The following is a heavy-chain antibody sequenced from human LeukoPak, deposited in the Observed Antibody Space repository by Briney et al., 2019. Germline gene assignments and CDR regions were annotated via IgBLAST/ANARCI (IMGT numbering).Heavy chain of an antibody. CDR1: GYTFTSYD. J-gene: IGHJ6*02. V-gene: IGHV1-69*05. CDR2: IIPIFGTA. Sequence: SVKVSCKASGYTFTSYDINWVRQAPGQGLEWMGGIIPIFGTANYAQKFQGRVTITTDESTSTAYMELSSLRSEDTAVYYCARDHKDSSGWLDYGMDVWGQGTTVTVSS. D-gene: IGHD6-19*01. CDR3: ARDHKDSSGWLDYGMDV.